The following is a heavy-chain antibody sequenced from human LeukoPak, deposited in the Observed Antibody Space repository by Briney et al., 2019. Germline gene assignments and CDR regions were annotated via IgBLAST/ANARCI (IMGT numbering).Heavy chain of an antibody. CDR3: ARFCGGGSCRFDR. J-gene: IGHJ5*02. CDR2: ISAYNGKT. Sequence: AAVRDSCKASGYTLTTYVISGVRHAPGQGVEWMGWISAYNGKTNYAQEFQGRVTMTTDTSTTTAYMERRSLRADDTAVYYCARFCGGGSCRFDRWGQGTLVTVSS. CDR1: GYTLTTYV. D-gene: IGHD2-15*01. V-gene: IGHV1-18*01.